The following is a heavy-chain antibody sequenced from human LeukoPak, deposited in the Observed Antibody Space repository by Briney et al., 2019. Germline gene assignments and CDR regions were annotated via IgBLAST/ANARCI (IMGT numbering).Heavy chain of an antibody. CDR1: GGSFSGYY. CDR2: INHSGST. J-gene: IGHJ5*02. D-gene: IGHD3-10*01. Sequence: SETLSLTCAVYGGSFSGYYWSWIRQPPGKGLEWIGEINHSGSTNYNPSLKSRVTISVDTSKNQFSLKLSSVTAADTAVYYCARAIRTRSPPMVPPAGFDPWGQETLVTVSS. CDR3: ARAIRTRSPPMVPPAGFDP. V-gene: IGHV4-34*01.